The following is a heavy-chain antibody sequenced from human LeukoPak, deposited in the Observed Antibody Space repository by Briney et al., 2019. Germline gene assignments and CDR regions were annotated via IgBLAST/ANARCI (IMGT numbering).Heavy chain of an antibody. Sequence: PSETLSLTCTVSGGSITSDFWSWFRQPPGKRLEWIGYIYKSGSTKYNPSLESRVTISEDTSKNQFSLKVTSVTAADTAVYYCARTDTSGCHDCWGQGALVTVSS. CDR2: IYKSGST. V-gene: IGHV4-59*01. CDR3: ARTDTSGCHDC. CDR1: GGSITSDF. J-gene: IGHJ4*02. D-gene: IGHD3-22*01.